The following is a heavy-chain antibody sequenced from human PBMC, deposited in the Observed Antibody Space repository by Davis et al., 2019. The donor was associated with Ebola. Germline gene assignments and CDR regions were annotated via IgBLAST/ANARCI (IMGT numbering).Heavy chain of an antibody. CDR3: ARGGGGVPAAMTGYYYYYGMDV. V-gene: IGHV1-69*04. Sequence: SVKVSCKASGGTFSSYAISWVRQAPGQGLEWMGRIIPILGIANYAQKFQGRVTITADKSTSTAYMELSSLRSEDTAAYYCARGGGGVPAAMTGYYYYYGMDVWGKGTTVTVSS. CDR1: GGTFSSYA. D-gene: IGHD2-2*01. CDR2: IIPILGIA. J-gene: IGHJ6*04.